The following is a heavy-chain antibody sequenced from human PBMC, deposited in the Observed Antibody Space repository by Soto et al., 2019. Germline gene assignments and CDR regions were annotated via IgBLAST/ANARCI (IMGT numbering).Heavy chain of an antibody. J-gene: IGHJ5*02. D-gene: IGHD6-19*01. V-gene: IGHV3-23*01. Sequence: GGSLRLSCAASGFTFSSYAMSWVRQAPGKGLEWVSAISGSGGSTYYADSVKGRFTISRDNSKNTLYLQMNSLRAEDTAVYYCAIDLPYRSGWSHGWFDPWGQGTLVTVSS. CDR1: GFTFSSYA. CDR3: AIDLPYRSGWSHGWFDP. CDR2: ISGSGGST.